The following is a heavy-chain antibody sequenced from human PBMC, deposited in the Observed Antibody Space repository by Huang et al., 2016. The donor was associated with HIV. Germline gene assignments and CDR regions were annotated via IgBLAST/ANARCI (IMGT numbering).Heavy chain of an antibody. V-gene: IGHV1-69*13. CDR1: GGTFSSYA. CDR3: ARARGYYDSSVSYYFDY. Sequence: SSVKASCKASGGTFSSYAISWVRQAPGQGLEWMGGIIPTFGTANYAQKFQGRVTITADESTSTAHMELSGLRSEDTAVYYCARARGYYDSSVSYYFDYWGQGTLVTVSS. D-gene: IGHD3-22*01. CDR2: IIPTFGTA. J-gene: IGHJ4*02.